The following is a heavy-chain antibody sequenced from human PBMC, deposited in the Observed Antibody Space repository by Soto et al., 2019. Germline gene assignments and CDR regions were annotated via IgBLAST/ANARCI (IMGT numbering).Heavy chain of an antibody. CDR2: INTDGSDT. D-gene: IGHD6-6*01. CDR1: GFTFSSDW. Sequence: GGSLRLSCVASGFTFSSDWMHWVRQAPGKGLVWVSRINTDGSDTNYADSVKGRFTISRDNAKNTLYLQMNSLRAEDTAVYYGTRDRPGPQHYFDYWGQGNMVTVSS. CDR3: TRDRPGPQHYFDY. V-gene: IGHV3-74*01. J-gene: IGHJ4*02.